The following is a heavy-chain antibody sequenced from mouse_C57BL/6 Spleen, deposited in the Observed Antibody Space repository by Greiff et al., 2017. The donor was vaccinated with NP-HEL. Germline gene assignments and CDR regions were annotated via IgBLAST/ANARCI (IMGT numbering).Heavy chain of an antibody. Sequence: QVQLKESGAELARPGASVKLSCKASGYTFTSYGISWVKQRTGQGLEWIGEIYPRSGNTYYNEKFKGKATLTADKSSSTAYMELRSLTSEDSAVYFCCSSYYAMDYWGQGTSVTVSS. J-gene: IGHJ4*01. CDR1: GYTFTSYG. CDR3: CSSYYAMDY. CDR2: IYPRSGNT. V-gene: IGHV1-81*01.